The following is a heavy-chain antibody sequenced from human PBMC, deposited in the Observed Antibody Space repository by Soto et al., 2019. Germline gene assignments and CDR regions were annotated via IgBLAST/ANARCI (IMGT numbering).Heavy chain of an antibody. CDR1: GYTLTELS. V-gene: IGHV1-24*01. J-gene: IGHJ5*02. D-gene: IGHD3-10*01. CDR2: FDPEDGET. CDR3: ATGGNRITMVRGVIGGWFDP. Sequence: ASVKVSCKVSGYTLTELSMHWVRQAPGKGLEWMGGFDPEDGETIYAQKFQGRVTMTEDTSTDTAYMELSSLRSEDTAVYYCATGGNRITMVRGVIGGWFDPWGQGTLVTVSS.